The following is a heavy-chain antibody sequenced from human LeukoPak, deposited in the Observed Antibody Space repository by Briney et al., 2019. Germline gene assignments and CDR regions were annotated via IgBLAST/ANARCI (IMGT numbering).Heavy chain of an antibody. CDR1: GGSISSYY. Sequence: SETLSLTCTVSGGSISSYYRSWIRQPPGKGLEWIGYIYYSGATNYNPSLKSRVTISVDTSKNQFSLKLSSVTAADTAVYYCARGVYIAAAQYGYWGQGTLVTVSS. D-gene: IGHD6-13*01. V-gene: IGHV4-59*01. J-gene: IGHJ4*02. CDR3: ARGVYIAAAQYGY. CDR2: IYYSGAT.